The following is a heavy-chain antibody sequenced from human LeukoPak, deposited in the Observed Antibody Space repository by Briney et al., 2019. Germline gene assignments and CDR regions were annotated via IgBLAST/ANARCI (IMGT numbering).Heavy chain of an antibody. D-gene: IGHD6-19*01. CDR1: SGSISSYD. J-gene: IGHJ4*02. CDR2: IYTSGSP. Sequence: SETLSLTCTVSSGSISSYDWSWIRQPAGKGLEWIGRIYTSGSPNYNPSLKSRVTMSVDTSKNQFSLKLSSVTAADTAVYYCAREYSSGGTDYFDYWGQGTLVTVSS. V-gene: IGHV4-4*07. CDR3: AREYSSGGTDYFDY.